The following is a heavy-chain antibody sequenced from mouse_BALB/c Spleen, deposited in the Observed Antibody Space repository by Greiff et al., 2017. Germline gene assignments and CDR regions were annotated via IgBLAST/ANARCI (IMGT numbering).Heavy chain of an antibody. CDR2: ISYSGST. D-gene: IGHD2-14*01. CDR1: GYSITSDYA. J-gene: IGHJ3*01. CDR3: ARGRYDGFAY. Sequence: EVKLMESGPGLVKPSQSLSLTCTVTGYSITSDYAWNWIRQFPGNKLEWMGYISYSGSTSYNPSLKSRISITRDTSKNQFFLQLNSVTTEDTATYYCARGRYDGFAYWGQGTLVTVSA. V-gene: IGHV3-2*02.